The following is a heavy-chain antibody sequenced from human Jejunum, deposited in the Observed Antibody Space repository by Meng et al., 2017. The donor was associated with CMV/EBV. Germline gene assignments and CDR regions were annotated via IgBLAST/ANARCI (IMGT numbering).Heavy chain of an antibody. Sequence: QVQLVQSGTEVXXXXXXVKXSXKSSGGVFNNYALNWARQAPGQGLEWMGGIIAVLKTPTYAQKFRGRLTITADESTGTTYMELTSLTSEDTAVYYCARGFSNGYLPFDYWGQGTLVTVSS. CDR1: GGVFNNYA. CDR3: ARGFSNGYLPFDY. D-gene: IGHD3-22*01. V-gene: IGHV1-69*01. CDR2: IIAVLKTP. J-gene: IGHJ4*02.